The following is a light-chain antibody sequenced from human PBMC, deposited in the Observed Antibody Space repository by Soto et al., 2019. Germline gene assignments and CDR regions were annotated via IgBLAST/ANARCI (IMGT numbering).Light chain of an antibody. Sequence: HSLLTQPPSAFGTPGQRVTISCSGSSSNIGSNSVNWYQQLPGAAPKLLIYSNNQRPSGVPDRFSGSKSGTSASLAISGLQSEDEAGYYCAAWDDSLNGREVFGTGTKVTVL. CDR3: AAWDDSLNGREV. CDR1: SSNIGSNS. V-gene: IGLV1-44*01. CDR2: SNN. J-gene: IGLJ1*01.